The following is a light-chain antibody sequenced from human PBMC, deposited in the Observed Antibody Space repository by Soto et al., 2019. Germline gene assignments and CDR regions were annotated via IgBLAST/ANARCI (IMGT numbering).Light chain of an antibody. V-gene: IGLV6-57*04. CDR1: SGSIASRY. CDR3: QSYDTSNHVV. CDR2: QDI. Sequence: NFMLTQPHSVSGSPGKTVTISCTRSSGSIASRYVQWYQQRPGSAPTTVIYQDIRRPSGVPDRFSGSIDTSSNSASLDISGLKTEDDADYYCQSYDTSNHVVFGGGTKLTVL. J-gene: IGLJ2*01.